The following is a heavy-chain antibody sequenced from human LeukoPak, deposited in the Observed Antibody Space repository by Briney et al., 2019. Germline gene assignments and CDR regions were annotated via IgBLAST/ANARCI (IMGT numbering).Heavy chain of an antibody. CDR2: ISSSSSYI. CDR1: GFTFSSYS. V-gene: IGHV3-21*01. D-gene: IGHD3-9*01. Sequence: PGGSLRLSCAASGFTFSSYSMNWVRQAPGKGLEWVSSISSSSSYIYYADSVKGRFTISRDNAKNSLYLQMNSLRAEDTAVYYCARDPLQGILTGYLYWGQGTLVTVSS. CDR3: ARDPLQGILTGYLY. J-gene: IGHJ4*02.